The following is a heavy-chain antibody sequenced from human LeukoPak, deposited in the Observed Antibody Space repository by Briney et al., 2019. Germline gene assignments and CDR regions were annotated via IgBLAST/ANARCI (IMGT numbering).Heavy chain of an antibody. V-gene: IGHV3-43*02. CDR3: AKGVNTISFTFDY. Sequence: GGSRRLSCAASGFIFHDYSMHWVRQTAGKGLEWASLISGDGVTTYYADSVKGRFTISRDNHEDSLYLQMNSLKPEDTAFYYCAKGVNTISFTFDYWGRGNLVTVSS. CDR2: ISGDGVTT. J-gene: IGHJ4*02. D-gene: IGHD3-22*01. CDR1: GFIFHDYS.